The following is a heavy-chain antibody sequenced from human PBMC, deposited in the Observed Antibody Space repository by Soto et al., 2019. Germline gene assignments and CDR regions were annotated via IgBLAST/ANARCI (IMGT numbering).Heavy chain of an antibody. CDR1: GDTFINLD. V-gene: IGHV1-8*01. CDR2: MRANNGDR. Sequence: QVQLVQSGAEVKKPGASVKVSCKASGDTFINLDLNWVRQATGQGLEWVGWMRANNGDRGYAQRFQDRVTLTRDTSKSTAYMELSSLTSEDTAVYYCARYIYGRGFVIWGPGTKVTVSS. J-gene: IGHJ3*02. D-gene: IGHD3-10*01. CDR3: ARYIYGRGFVI.